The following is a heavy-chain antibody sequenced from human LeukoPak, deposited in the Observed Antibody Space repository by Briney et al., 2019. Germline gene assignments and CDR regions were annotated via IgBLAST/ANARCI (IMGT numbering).Heavy chain of an antibody. J-gene: IGHJ2*01. CDR2: ISSSGGST. V-gene: IGHV3-23*01. D-gene: IGHD2-2*01. Sequence: GGSLRLSCAASGFTFSSYAMSWVRQAPGKGLEWVSAISSSGGSTYYADSVKGRFTISRDNSKNTLYLQMSSLRAEDTAVYYCAKGRPTTLGYCGRSICADWYFDLWGRGTLLSVSS. CDR3: AKGRPTTLGYCGRSICADWYFDL. CDR1: GFTFSSYA.